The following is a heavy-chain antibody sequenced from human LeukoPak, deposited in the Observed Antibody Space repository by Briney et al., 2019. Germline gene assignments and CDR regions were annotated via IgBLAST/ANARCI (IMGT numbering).Heavy chain of an antibody. Sequence: GGSLRLSCAASGFTFSSYSMNWVRQAPGKGLEWVSSISSSSSYIYYADSVKGRFTISRDNAKNSLYLQMNSLRAEDTAVYYCARAQYYGSGSYRDWLDPWGQGTLVTVSS. V-gene: IGHV3-21*01. D-gene: IGHD3-10*01. CDR1: GFTFSSYS. CDR3: ARAQYYGSGSYRDWLDP. CDR2: ISSSSSYI. J-gene: IGHJ5*02.